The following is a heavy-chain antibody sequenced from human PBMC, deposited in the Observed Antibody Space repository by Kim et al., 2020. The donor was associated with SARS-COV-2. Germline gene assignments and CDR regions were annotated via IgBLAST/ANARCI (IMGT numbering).Heavy chain of an antibody. CDR2: IYYSGST. CDR3: AMVGATTFDY. D-gene: IGHD1-26*01. CDR1: GGSISSSSYY. V-gene: IGHV4-39*07. J-gene: IGHJ4*02. Sequence: SETLSLTCTVSGGSISSSSYYWGWIRQPPGKGLEWIGSIYYSGSTYYNPSLKSRVTISVDTSKNQFSLKLSSVTAADTAVYYCAMVGATTFDYWGQGTLVTVSS.